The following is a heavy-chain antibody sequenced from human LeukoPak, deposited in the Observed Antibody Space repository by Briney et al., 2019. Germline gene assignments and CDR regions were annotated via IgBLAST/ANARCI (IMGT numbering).Heavy chain of an antibody. CDR3: ARVPAARRGWFDP. Sequence: SVKVSCKASGYTFTGYYMHWVRQAPGQGLEWMGGIIPIFGTANYAQKFQGRVTITADESTSTAYMELSSLRSEDTAVYYCARVPAARRGWFDPWGQGTLVTVSS. D-gene: IGHD2-2*01. J-gene: IGHJ5*02. CDR1: GYTFTGYY. CDR2: IIPIFGTA. V-gene: IGHV1-69*13.